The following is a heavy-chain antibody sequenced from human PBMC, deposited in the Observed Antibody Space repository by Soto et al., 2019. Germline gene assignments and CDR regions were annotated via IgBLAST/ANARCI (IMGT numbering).Heavy chain of an antibody. Sequence: GGSLRLSCAASGFTFSSYAMHWVRQAPGKGLEWVAVISHDGSNKYYADSVKGRFTISRDNSKNTLYLQMNSLRAEDTAVYYCAASEDYYDSSGPPIWGQGTMVTVSS. V-gene: IGHV3-30-3*01. D-gene: IGHD3-22*01. CDR2: ISHDGSNK. J-gene: IGHJ3*02. CDR3: AASEDYYDSSGPPI. CDR1: GFTFSSYA.